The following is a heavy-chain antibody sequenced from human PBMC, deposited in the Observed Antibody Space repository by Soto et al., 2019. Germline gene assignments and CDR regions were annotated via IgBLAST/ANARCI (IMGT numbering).Heavy chain of an antibody. CDR1: GFTFGNYN. D-gene: IGHD2-8*01. V-gene: IGHV3-21*01. CDR3: TRRAGDDYNGAQMRQRVGYFDL. J-gene: IGHJ2*01. CDR2: ISSSSSNI. Sequence: EVQLVESGGGLVKPGGSLRLSCAASGFTFGNYNMHWVRQAPGKGLEWVSSISSSSSNIYYGDSVRGRFTIARDNTKKSPYPRNKSMSAEYPAVYFFTRRAGDDYNGAQMRQRVGYFDLWGRGTLVTVSS.